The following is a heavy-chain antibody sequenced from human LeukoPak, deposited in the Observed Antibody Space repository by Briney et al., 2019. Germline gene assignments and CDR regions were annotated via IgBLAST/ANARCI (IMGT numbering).Heavy chain of an antibody. D-gene: IGHD4-17*01. V-gene: IGHV3-53*01. J-gene: IGHJ5*02. CDR1: GLTGSHNQ. CDR3: IVFGDSNH. Sequence: GSLRLSCAASGLTGSHNQGRLVRQAPRKGLEWVSAIHTSGDTCYADSVKGRFTISRDTSKNTLYLQINSLRVEDTAVYYCIVFGDSNHWGQGTLVTVSS. CDR2: IHTSGDT.